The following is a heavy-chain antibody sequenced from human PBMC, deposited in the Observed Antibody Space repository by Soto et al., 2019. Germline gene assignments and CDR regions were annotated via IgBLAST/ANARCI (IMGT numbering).Heavy chain of an antibody. D-gene: IGHD2-2*01. CDR1: GFTFSSDW. Sequence: GGSLRLSCAASGFTFSSDWMHWVRQAPGKGLVWVSRINTDGSDTSYADSVKGRFTISRDNAKNTLYLQMNSLRAEDTAVYHCARAPRVPGDYYFDYWGQGTLVTVSS. CDR2: INTDGSDT. CDR3: ARAPRVPGDYYFDY. J-gene: IGHJ4*02. V-gene: IGHV3-74*01.